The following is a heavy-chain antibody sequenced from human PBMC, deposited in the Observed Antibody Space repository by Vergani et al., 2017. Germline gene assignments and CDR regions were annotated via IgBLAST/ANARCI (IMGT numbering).Heavy chain of an antibody. Sequence: QVQLQESGPGLVKPSQTLSLTCTVSGGSISSGSYYWSWIRQPPGKGLEWIGRIYTSGSTNHNPSLKSRVTISVDTSKNQFSLKLSSVTAADTAVYYCAAGDNYDYYGMDVWGQGTTVTVSS. V-gene: IGHV4-61*02. CDR2: IYTSGST. D-gene: IGHD3-10*01. CDR3: AAGDNYDYYGMDV. CDR1: GGSISSGSYY. J-gene: IGHJ6*02.